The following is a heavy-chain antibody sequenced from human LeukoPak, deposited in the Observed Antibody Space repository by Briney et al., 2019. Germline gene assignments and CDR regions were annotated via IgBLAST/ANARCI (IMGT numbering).Heavy chain of an antibody. V-gene: IGHV4-4*07. Sequence: SETLSLTCTVSGGSISSYYWSWIRQPAGKGLEWIGRIYTSGSTNYNPSLKSRVTMSVDTSKNQFSLKLSSVTAADTAVYYCARDRWGYDILTGYSYFDYWGQGTLVTVSS. CDR1: GGSISSYY. J-gene: IGHJ4*02. CDR2: IYTSGST. CDR3: ARDRWGYDILTGYSYFDY. D-gene: IGHD3-9*01.